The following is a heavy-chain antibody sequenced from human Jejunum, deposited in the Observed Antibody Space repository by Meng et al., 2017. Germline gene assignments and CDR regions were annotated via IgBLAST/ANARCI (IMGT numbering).Heavy chain of an antibody. J-gene: IGHJ4*02. D-gene: IGHD4-17*01. CDR2: IGSTSSFI. CDR1: AVTFSTYS. CDR3: ATLLDDYGDRRPK. V-gene: IGHV3-21*01. Sequence: GESLKISCKDSAVTFSTYSMNWVRQAPGKGLEWVSSIGSTSSFIYYADSVKGRFTISRDNAKNSVYLQMNSLRAEDTAVYYCATLLDDYGDRRPKWGQGTLVTVSS.